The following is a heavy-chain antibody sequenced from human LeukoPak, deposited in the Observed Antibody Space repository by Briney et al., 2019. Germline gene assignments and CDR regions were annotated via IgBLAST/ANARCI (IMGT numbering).Heavy chain of an antibody. CDR2: IWYDGSNK. CDR3: ARDPGVRWLVGFDY. CDR1: GFTFSSYG. D-gene: IGHD6-19*01. Sequence: GGSLRLSCAASGFTFSSYGMHGVRQAPGKGREWVAFIWYDGSNKYYADSVKGRFTISRDNSKNTLYLKMDSLRAEDTAVYYCARDPGVRWLVGFDYWGQGTLVTVSS. V-gene: IGHV3-33*01. J-gene: IGHJ4*02.